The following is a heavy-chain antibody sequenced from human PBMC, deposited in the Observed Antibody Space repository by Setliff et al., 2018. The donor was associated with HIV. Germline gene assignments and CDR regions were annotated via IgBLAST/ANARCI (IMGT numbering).Heavy chain of an antibody. CDR1: GGSISSTSYY. Sequence: SETLSLTCTVSGGSISSTSYYWGWIRQPPGTGLEWIGSISSSGNTYYNPSLKSRVTTSVDTPKNQFSLKLNSVTAADTAVYYCAETIGRYFDIFDNWGRGTLVTVSS. V-gene: IGHV4-39*01. D-gene: IGHD3-9*01. CDR3: AETIGRYFDIFDN. J-gene: IGHJ4*02. CDR2: ISSSGNT.